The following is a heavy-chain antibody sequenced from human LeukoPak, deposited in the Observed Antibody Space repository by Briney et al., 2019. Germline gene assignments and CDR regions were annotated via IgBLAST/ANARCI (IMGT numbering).Heavy chain of an antibody. J-gene: IGHJ5*02. D-gene: IGHD6-13*01. Sequence: PSETLSLTCTVSGGSISSYYWSWIRQPPGKGLEWIGYIYYSGSTNYNPSHKSRVTISVDTSKNQFSLKLSSVTAADTAVYYCAGSIAAADSWFDPWGQGTLVTVSS. CDR3: AGSIAAADSWFDP. CDR2: IYYSGST. V-gene: IGHV4-59*01. CDR1: GGSISSYY.